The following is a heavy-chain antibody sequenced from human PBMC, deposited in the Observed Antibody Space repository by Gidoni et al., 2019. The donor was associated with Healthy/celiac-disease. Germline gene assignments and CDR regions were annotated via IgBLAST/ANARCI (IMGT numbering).Heavy chain of an antibody. CDR2: ISSSSSNI. Sequence: EVQRVESGVGLVQPGGSLGLSCAASGFTLSSYSMNWVRKAPGKGREVVAYISSSSSNIYYADSVKGRFTISRDNAKNSLYLQMNSLRDEDPAVYYCSTTYYYGSGSSHGDYWGQGTLVTVSS. CDR1: GFTLSSYS. J-gene: IGHJ4*02. CDR3: STTYYYGSGSSHGDY. V-gene: IGHV3-48*02. D-gene: IGHD3-10*01.